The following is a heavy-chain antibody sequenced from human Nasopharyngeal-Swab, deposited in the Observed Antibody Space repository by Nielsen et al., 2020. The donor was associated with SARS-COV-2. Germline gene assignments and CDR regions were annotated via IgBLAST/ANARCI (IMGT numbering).Heavy chain of an antibody. J-gene: IGHJ3*01. CDR1: VFTFNIYA. CDR2: VSSSGGST. Sequence: GESLKISCAAPVFTFNIYAMAWVCRAPGRGLQWVTGVSSSGGSTYYTDSVKGRFTISRDNSKNTLYLEMHSLRVEDTAVYYCAKDGVVRGDALDLWGQGTMVTVSS. D-gene: IGHD3-10*01. V-gene: IGHV3-23*01. CDR3: AKDGVVRGDALDL.